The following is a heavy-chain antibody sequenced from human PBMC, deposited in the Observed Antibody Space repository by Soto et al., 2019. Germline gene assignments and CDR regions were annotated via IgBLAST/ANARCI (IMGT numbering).Heavy chain of an antibody. D-gene: IGHD3-3*01. CDR1: GFTFSSYA. CDR3: AKGWSRYDFAPYYYYYIDV. Sequence: GGSLRLSCAASGFTFSSYAMSWVRQAPGKGLEWVSAISGSGGSTYYADSVKGRFTISRDNSKNTLYLQMNSLRAEDTAVYYCAKGWSRYDFAPYYYYYIDVWGKGTTITVSS. V-gene: IGHV3-23*01. J-gene: IGHJ6*03. CDR2: ISGSGGST.